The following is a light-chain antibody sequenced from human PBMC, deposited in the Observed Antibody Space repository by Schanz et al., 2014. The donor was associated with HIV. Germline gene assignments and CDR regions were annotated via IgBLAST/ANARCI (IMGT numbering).Light chain of an antibody. V-gene: IGKV3-15*01. J-gene: IGKJ1*01. CDR3: QQYNNWPRT. Sequence: ETVVTQSPATLSVSPGERVTLSCRASQSVAGRSAWFQQKPGQAPRLLIYDVSTRATGIPVRFSGTGSGTEFTLTISSLQSEDFAVYHCQQYNNWPRTFGQGTKVEIK. CDR2: DVS. CDR1: QSVAGR.